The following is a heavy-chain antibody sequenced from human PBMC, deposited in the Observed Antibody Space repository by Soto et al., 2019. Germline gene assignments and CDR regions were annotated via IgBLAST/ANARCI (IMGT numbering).Heavy chain of an antibody. CDR1: GYTFITYG. CDR2: ISAYNGDT. J-gene: IGHJ5*02. D-gene: IGHD3-22*01. Sequence: GASVKVSCKAPGYTFITYGVTWVRQAPGQGLEWMGWISAYNGDTNYAQNLQGRVTMTTDTSTTTAYMELRSLRSDDTAMYYCARRGLDYDSSGYYHWGQGTLVTVSS. CDR3: ARRGLDYDSSGYYH. V-gene: IGHV1-18*01.